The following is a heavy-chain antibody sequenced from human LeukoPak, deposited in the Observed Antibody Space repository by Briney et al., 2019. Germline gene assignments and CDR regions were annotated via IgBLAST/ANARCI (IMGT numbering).Heavy chain of an antibody. D-gene: IGHD4-17*01. V-gene: IGHV1-8*03. J-gene: IGHJ4*02. CDR1: GYTFTSYD. CDR2: MNPNSGNT. Sequence: ASVKVSCKASGYTFTSYDINWVRQATGQGLEWMGWMNPNSGNTGYAQKFQGRVTITADESTSTAYMELSSLRSEDTAVYYCATPGGPTTVTTGFDYWGQGTLVTVYS. CDR3: ATPGGPTTVTTGFDY.